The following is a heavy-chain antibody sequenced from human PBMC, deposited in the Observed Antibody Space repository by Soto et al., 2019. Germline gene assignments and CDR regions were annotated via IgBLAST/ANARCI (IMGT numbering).Heavy chain of an antibody. Sequence: QVKLVQSGAEVKQPGSSVKVSCKASGGTFSSYSFSWVRQAPGQGLEWMGGITPIFGTVHYAQNFRGRVAITAGKSTNIVHMELSSLRSEDTAVFYCAREGDTREGRGVFFSWGQGTLVTVSS. CDR2: ITPIFGTV. D-gene: IGHD3-16*01. CDR3: AREGDTREGRGVFFS. V-gene: IGHV1-69*06. CDR1: GGTFSSYS. J-gene: IGHJ5*02.